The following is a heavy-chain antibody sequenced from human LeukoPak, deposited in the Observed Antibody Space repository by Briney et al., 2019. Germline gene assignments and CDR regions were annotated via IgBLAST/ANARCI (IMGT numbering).Heavy chain of an antibody. Sequence: GGSLRLSCAASGFTFSSYAVHGVRRAPGKGLEWGAVISSHGSDKYYADSVKGRLTISRDNSKNTLYLQMNSLRDEDTAVYYCARGLRITSAGHFLDYWGQGTLVTVSS. CDR3: ARGLRITSAGHFLDY. CDR1: GFTFSSYA. D-gene: IGHD6-13*01. CDR2: ISSHGSDK. J-gene: IGHJ4*02. V-gene: IGHV3-30*01.